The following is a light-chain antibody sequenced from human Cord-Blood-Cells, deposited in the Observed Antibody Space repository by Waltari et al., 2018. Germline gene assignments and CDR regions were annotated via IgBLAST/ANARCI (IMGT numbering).Light chain of an antibody. CDR2: DVS. Sequence: QSALTQPRSVSGSPGQSVTISCTVTSSDVGGYNYVSWYQQHPGKAPKLMIYDVSKRPSGVPDRFSGSKSGNTASLTISGLQAEDEADYYGCAYAGSYTWVFGGGTKLTVL. CDR3: CAYAGSYTWV. V-gene: IGLV2-11*01. J-gene: IGLJ2*01. CDR1: SSDVGGYNY.